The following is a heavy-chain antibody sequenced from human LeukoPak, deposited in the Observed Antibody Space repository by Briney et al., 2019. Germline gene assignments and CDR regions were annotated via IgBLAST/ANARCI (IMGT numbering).Heavy chain of an antibody. D-gene: IGHD4-23*01. CDR2: ISYSGST. V-gene: IGHV4-59*01. CDR3: ARARAYGSNTPRAFVY. J-gene: IGHJ4*02. CDR1: GGSISPYY. Sequence: SETLSLTCTVSGGSISPYYWSWIRQPPGKGLDWIGYISYSGSTNYNPSLKSRVTISVDTSKNQFSLTLSSVTSADTAVYYCARARAYGSNTPRAFVYWGQGTLVTVSS.